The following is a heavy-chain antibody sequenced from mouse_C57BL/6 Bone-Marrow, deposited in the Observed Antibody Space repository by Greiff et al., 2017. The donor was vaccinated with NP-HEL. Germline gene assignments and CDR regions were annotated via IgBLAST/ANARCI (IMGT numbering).Heavy chain of an antibody. J-gene: IGHJ2*01. D-gene: IGHD1-1*01. V-gene: IGHV1-55*01. CDR3: ARKKGVGLLTTVVATD. Sequence: QVQLQQPGAELVKPGASVKMSCKASGYTFTSYWITWVKQRPGQGLEWIGDIYPGSGSTNYNEKFKSKATLTVDTSSSTAYMQLSSLTSEDSAVYYCARKKGVGLLTTVVATDWGQGTTLTVSS. CDR2: IYPGSGST. CDR1: GYTFTSYW.